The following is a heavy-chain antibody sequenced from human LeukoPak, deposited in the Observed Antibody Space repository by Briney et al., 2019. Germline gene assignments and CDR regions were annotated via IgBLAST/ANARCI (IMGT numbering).Heavy chain of an antibody. Sequence: PSETLSLXCTVSGGSISSSSYYWDWIRQPPGKGLEWIGSIYYSGITYYNPSLKSRVTISVDTSKNQFSLKLGSVTAADTAVYYCARRDIVVVPAAIGAGAFDIWGQGTKVTVSS. CDR1: GGSISSSSYY. J-gene: IGHJ3*02. D-gene: IGHD2-2*02. V-gene: IGHV4-39*01. CDR3: ARRDIVVVPAAIGAGAFDI. CDR2: IYYSGIT.